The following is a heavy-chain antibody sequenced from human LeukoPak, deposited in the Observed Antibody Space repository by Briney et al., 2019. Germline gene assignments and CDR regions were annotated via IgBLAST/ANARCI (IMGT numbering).Heavy chain of an antibody. Sequence: SVKVSCKASGGTFSSYAISWVRQAPGQGLEWMGRIIPILGIANYAQKFQGRVTITADKSTSTAYMELSSLRSEDTAVYYCARDGVGYYDSSGYYYFQHWGQGTLVTVSS. CDR1: GGTFSSYA. D-gene: IGHD3-22*01. CDR2: IIPILGIA. J-gene: IGHJ1*01. V-gene: IGHV1-69*04. CDR3: ARDGVGYYDSSGYYYFQH.